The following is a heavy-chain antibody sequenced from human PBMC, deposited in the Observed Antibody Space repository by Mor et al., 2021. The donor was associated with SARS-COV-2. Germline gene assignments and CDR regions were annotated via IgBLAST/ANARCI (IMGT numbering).Heavy chain of an antibody. Sequence: IIYPGDSDTRYSPSFQGQVTISADKSISTAYVQWSSLKASDTAMYYCARRGEQWEWLDPWGQGTLVTVSS. CDR2: IYPGDSDT. CDR3: ARRGEQWEWLDP. J-gene: IGHJ5*02. D-gene: IGHD1-26*01. V-gene: IGHV5-51*01.